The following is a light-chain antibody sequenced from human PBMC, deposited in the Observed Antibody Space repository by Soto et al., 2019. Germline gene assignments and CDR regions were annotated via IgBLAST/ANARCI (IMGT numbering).Light chain of an antibody. J-gene: IGLJ3*02. CDR1: ALPKQY. CDR2: KDI. CDR3: QSADSSGTYEV. V-gene: IGLV3-25*03. Sequence: SYELTQPPSVSVSPGQTARITCSGDALPKQYAYWYQQKSGQAPVLVIYKDIERPSGIPDRISGSSSGTTVTLTISGVQAEDEADYCCQSADSSGTYEVFGGGTKLTVL.